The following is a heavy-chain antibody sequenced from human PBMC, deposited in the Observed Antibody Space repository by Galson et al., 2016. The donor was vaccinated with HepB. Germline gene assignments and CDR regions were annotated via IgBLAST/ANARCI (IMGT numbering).Heavy chain of an antibody. V-gene: IGHV4-39*02. Sequence: ETLSLTCSVSGGSTNSGNYYWVWIRQAPGKGLEWIGRFLDSGSTYYNPSLKSRVTISVDTSKNQFSLGVTSVTAADTAVYFCARERDCSRSTCYSGGGWFDPWGQGTLVTVSS. CDR1: GGSTNSGNYY. CDR2: FLDSGST. J-gene: IGHJ5*02. CDR3: ARERDCSRSTCYSGGGWFDP. D-gene: IGHD2-2*01.